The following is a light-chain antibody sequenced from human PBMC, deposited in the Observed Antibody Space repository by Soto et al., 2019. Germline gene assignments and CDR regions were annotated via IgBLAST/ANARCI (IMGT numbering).Light chain of an antibody. CDR3: QQRSNWPPET. V-gene: IGKV3-11*01. CDR1: QSVSSY. Sequence: EIVLTQSPAPLSLSPGERATLSCRASQSVSSYLAWYQQKPGQAPRLLIYDASNRATSIPARFSGSGSGTDFTLTISSLEPEDFAVYYCQQRSNWPPETFGQGTKVEIK. J-gene: IGKJ1*01. CDR2: DAS.